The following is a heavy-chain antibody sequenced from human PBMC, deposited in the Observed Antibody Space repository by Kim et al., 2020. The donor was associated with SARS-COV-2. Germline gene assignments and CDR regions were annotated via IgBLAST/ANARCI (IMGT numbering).Heavy chain of an antibody. V-gene: IGHV4-31*02. J-gene: IGHJ4*02. CDR3: ARRGGGYYDSSGYSLFAY. Sequence: KSRVTISVDTSKNQFSLKLSSVTAADTAVYYCARRGGGYYDSSGYSLFAYWGQGTLVTVSS. D-gene: IGHD3-22*01.